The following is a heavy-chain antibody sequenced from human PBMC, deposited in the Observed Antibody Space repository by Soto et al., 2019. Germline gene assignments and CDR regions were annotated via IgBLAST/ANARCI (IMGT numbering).Heavy chain of an antibody. CDR3: AKVGVATIGDYF. Sequence: QVLLVQSGAEVKKPGSSVKVSCKLSGATFSSYAMSWVRQAPGQGLEWIGGIIPFFGTPNYAQKFQGRVTITADTSTATSYMELSSLRSDDTAVYYCAKVGVATIGDYFWGQGTLVTVSS. CDR2: IIPFFGTP. J-gene: IGHJ4*02. D-gene: IGHD5-12*01. V-gene: IGHV1-69*06. CDR1: GATFSSYA.